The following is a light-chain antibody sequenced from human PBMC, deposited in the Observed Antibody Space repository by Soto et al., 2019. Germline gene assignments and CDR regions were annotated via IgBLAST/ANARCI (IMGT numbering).Light chain of an antibody. J-gene: IGKJ1*01. CDR3: QQYNNCPWT. CDR2: GAS. V-gene: IGKV3-15*01. Sequence: EIVMTQSPATLSVSPWGRATLSCGASQSISDTLAWYQQKPGQAPRLLIHGASTRATGFPARFSGSGSGTDFTPTISSLQSEDFAVYYCQQYNNCPWTFGQGTKVDIK. CDR1: QSISDT.